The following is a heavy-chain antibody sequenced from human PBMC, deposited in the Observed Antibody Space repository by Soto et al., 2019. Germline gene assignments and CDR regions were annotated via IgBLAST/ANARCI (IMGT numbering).Heavy chain of an antibody. CDR1: GFTFSGSA. D-gene: IGHD3-10*01. V-gene: IGHV3-73*02. CDR3: SMGLLWFGAY. CDR2: IRSKPNNYAT. J-gene: IGHJ4*02. Sequence: EVQLVESGGGLVQPGGSLKLSCAASGFTFSGSAMHWVRQASGKGLEWVGRIRSKPNNYATAYGASVKGRFTISRDDSKNTEYLQMHSLKTEDTAVYYCSMGLLWFGAYWGQGTLVTVSS.